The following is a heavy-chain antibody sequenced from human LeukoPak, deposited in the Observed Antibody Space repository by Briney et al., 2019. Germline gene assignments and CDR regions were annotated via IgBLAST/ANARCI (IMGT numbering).Heavy chain of an antibody. V-gene: IGHV4-30-4*01. CDR2: SYYSGST. J-gene: IGHJ5*02. CDR1: GGSISSGDYS. Sequence: SQTLSLTCTVSGGSISSGDYSGSWIRQPPGKGREWIGYSYYSGSTYYNPSLKSRVTISVDTSKNQFSLKLSSVTAADTAVYYCARAVDCSSTSCYVWFDPWGQGTLVTVSS. CDR3: ARAVDCSSTSCYVWFDP. D-gene: IGHD2-2*01.